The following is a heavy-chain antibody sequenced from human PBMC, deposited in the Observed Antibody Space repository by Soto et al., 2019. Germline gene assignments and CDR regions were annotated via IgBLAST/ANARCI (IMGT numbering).Heavy chain of an antibody. Sequence: NPSETLSLTCTVSNFSVLTSIYYWAWIRQPPGKGLEWVGTVYYTGTTYYNPSLQSRVTISIDTSKNQFSLNLNSVTAADTAVYYCARHWNLAMVPAAYFDSWGQGTLVTVSS. CDR1: NFSVLTSIYY. D-gene: IGHD2-2*01. CDR2: VYYTGTT. J-gene: IGHJ4*02. CDR3: ARHWNLAMVPAAYFDS. V-gene: IGHV4-39*01.